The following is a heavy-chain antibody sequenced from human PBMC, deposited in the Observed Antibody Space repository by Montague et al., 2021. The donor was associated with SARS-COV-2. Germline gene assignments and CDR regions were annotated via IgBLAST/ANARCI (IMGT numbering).Heavy chain of an antibody. CDR3: ARHHPVGGVRP. D-gene: IGHD2-8*02. CDR2: FYSVGSA. J-gene: IGHJ5*02. Sequence: SETLSLTCTVSGASVGSSDWGWIRQSPGKGPEWIGYFYSVGSADYNPSLKSRATISRDTSKNQFSLKVRSVTAADTAVYYCARHHPVGGVRPWGQGTLVTVSS. V-gene: IGHV4-59*08. CDR1: GASVGSSD.